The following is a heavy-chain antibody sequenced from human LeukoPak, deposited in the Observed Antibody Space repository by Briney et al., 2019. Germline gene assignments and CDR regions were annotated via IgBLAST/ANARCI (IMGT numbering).Heavy chain of an antibody. J-gene: IGHJ4*02. CDR3: ASLSSYDSIDY. V-gene: IGHV3-30*03. D-gene: IGHD3-22*01. CDR2: ISYDGSNK. Sequence: GGSLRLSCAASGFTFSSYGMHWVRQAPGKGLEWVAVISYDGSNKYYADSVKGRFTISRDNSKNTLYLQMNSLRAEDTAVYYCASLSSYDSIDYWGQGTLVTVSS. CDR1: GFTFSSYG.